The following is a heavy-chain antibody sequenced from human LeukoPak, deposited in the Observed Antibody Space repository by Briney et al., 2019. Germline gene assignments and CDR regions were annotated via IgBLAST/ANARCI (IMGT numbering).Heavy chain of an antibody. CDR1: GFTSSSYS. CDR3: ARQDWLGDRYYFDS. Sequence: GGSLRLSCAASGFTSSSYSLNWVRQAPGKGLEWVSFISTSSSYIYYADSVKGRFTISRDNARNSLYLQMNSLRAEDTAVYYCARQDWLGDRYYFDSWGQGTLVTVSS. D-gene: IGHD3-9*01. V-gene: IGHV3-21*01. CDR2: ISTSSSYI. J-gene: IGHJ4*02.